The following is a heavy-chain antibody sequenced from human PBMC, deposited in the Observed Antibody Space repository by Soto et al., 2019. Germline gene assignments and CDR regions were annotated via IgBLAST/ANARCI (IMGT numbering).Heavy chain of an antibody. J-gene: IGHJ4*02. CDR1: GGSISSGGYY. Sequence: PSETLSLTCSISGGSISSGGYYWSWVRQRPGKGLEWIGYVYFNENTYYNPSLKSRVTISVGTSKSQFSLRLSSVTAADAAVYYCARQITMAREIDFWGPGISVTVSS. V-gene: IGHV4-31*03. CDR3: ARQITMAREIDF. D-gene: IGHD3-10*01. CDR2: VYFNENT.